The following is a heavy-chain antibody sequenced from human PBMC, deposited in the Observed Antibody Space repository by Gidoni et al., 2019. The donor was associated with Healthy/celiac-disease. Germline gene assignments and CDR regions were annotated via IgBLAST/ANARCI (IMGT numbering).Heavy chain of an antibody. CDR3: ASTGGAYSYYYGMDV. CDR1: GFTVSSNY. Sequence: EVQLVASGGGLVQPGGSLRLSCAASGFTVSSNYMSWVRQAPGKGLEWVSVIYSGGSTYYADSVKGRFTISRDNSKNTLYLQMNSLRAEDTAVYYCASTGGAYSYYYGMDVWGQGTTVTVSS. J-gene: IGHJ6*02. V-gene: IGHV3-66*02. D-gene: IGHD1-26*01. CDR2: IYSGGST.